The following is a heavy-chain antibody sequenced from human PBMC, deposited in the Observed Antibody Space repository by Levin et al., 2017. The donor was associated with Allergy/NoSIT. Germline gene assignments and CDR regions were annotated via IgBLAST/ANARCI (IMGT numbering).Heavy chain of an antibody. CDR1: GYSFTSYW. J-gene: IGHJ4*02. CDR3: ARRVYHCGGDCRGGFDY. V-gene: IGHV5-51*01. D-gene: IGHD2-21*02. CDR2: IYPGDSDT. Sequence: GASVKVSCKGSGYSFTSYWIGWVRQMPGKGLEWMGIIYPGDSDTRYSPSFQGQVTISADKSISTAYLQWSSLKASDTAMYYCARRVYHCGGDCRGGFDYWGQGTLVTVSS.